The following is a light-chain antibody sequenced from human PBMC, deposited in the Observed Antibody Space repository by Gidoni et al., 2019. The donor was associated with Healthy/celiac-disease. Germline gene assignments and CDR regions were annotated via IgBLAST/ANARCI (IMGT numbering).Light chain of an antibody. CDR2: KAS. Sequence: DIQMTQSPSTLSASVGDRVTITCRASQSISSWLAWYQQKPGKAPKLLNYKASSLESGVPSRFSGSGSGTEFTLTISRLQDDDVATYCCQQYNSSPLTFGGGTKVEIK. V-gene: IGKV1-5*03. CDR3: QQYNSSPLT. J-gene: IGKJ4*01. CDR1: QSISSW.